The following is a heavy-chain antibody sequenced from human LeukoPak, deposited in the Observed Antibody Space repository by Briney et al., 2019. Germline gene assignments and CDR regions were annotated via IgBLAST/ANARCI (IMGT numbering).Heavy chain of an antibody. V-gene: IGHV1-46*01. Sequence: ASVKVSRKASGYTFTSYYMHWVRQAPGQGLEWMGIINPSGGSTGYAQKFQGRVTMTRDMPTGTVYMELSSLRSEDTAVYYCARGSAVRGWDDYSGNYPTFDFWGQGTLVTVSS. J-gene: IGHJ4*02. CDR2: INPSGGST. CDR1: GYTFTSYY. D-gene: IGHD3-22*01. CDR3: ARGSAVRGWDDYSGNYPTFDF.